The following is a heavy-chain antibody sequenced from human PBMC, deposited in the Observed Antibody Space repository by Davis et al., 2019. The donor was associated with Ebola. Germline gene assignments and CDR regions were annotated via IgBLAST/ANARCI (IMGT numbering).Heavy chain of an antibody. CDR2: INSDGSST. CDR1: GFTFSSYW. Sequence: PGGSLRLSCAASGFTFSSYWMHWVRQAPGKGLVWVSRINSDGSSTSYADSVKGRFTISRDNAKNTLYLQMNSPRAEDTAVYYCARVLYYYDSSGYYYFDYWGQGTLVTVSS. V-gene: IGHV3-74*01. CDR3: ARVLYYYDSSGYYYFDY. J-gene: IGHJ4*02. D-gene: IGHD3-22*01.